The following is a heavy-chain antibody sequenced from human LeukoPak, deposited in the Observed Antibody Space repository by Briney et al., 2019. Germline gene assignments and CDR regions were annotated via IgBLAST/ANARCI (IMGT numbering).Heavy chain of an antibody. J-gene: IGHJ4*02. CDR3: ARSAGLPAAFDY. D-gene: IGHD2-2*01. CDR1: GGTFSSYA. Sequence: ASVKVFCKASGGTFSSYAISWVRQAPGQGLEWMGGIIPIFGTANYAQKFQGRVTITTDESTSTAYMELSSLRSEDTAVYYCARSAGLPAAFDYWGQGTLVIVSS. CDR2: IIPIFGTA. V-gene: IGHV1-69*05.